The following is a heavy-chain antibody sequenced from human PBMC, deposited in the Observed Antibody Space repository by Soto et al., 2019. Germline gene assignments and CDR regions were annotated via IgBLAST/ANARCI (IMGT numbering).Heavy chain of an antibody. D-gene: IGHD6-13*01. V-gene: IGHV4-34*01. CDR1: GGSFSGYY. J-gene: IGHJ5*02. CDR3: ARGGGYSSSWYRGNWFDP. Sequence: QVQLQQWGAGLLKPSETLSLTCAVYGGSFSGYYWSWIRQPPGKGLEWIGEINHSGSTNYNPSLKSRVTISVDTSKNQFSLKLSSVTAADTAVYYCARGGGYSSSWYRGNWFDPWGQGTLVTVSS. CDR2: INHSGST.